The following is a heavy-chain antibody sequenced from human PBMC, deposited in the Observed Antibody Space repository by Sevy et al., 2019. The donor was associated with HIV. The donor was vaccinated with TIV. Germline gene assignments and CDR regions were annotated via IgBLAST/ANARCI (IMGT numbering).Heavy chain of an antibody. J-gene: IGHJ6*02. CDR1: GYTFTSYG. CDR2: ISAYNSKT. Sequence: ASVKVSCKASGYTFTSYGITWVRQAPGQGLEWMGWISAYNSKTNFAQKFQDKFTMTTDTSTSTAYLELRSLPSDDTAVYYCARDGQVYSSSSGDYYYNGMDVWGQGTTVTVSS. V-gene: IGHV1-18*04. CDR3: ARDGQVYSSSSGDYYYNGMDV. D-gene: IGHD6-6*01.